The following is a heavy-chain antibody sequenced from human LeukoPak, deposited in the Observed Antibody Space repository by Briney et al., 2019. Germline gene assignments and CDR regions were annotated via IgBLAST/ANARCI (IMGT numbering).Heavy chain of an antibody. J-gene: IGHJ5*02. CDR1: GYTFTSYG. D-gene: IGHD3-10*01. V-gene: IGHV1-18*01. CDR3: ARIVTMVRGVIVRGYNWFDP. CDR2: ISAYNGNT. Sequence: GASVKVSCKASGYTFTSYGISWVRQAPGQGLEWMGWISAYNGNTNYAQKLQGRVTMTTDTSTSTAYMELRSLRSDDTAVYYCARIVTMVRGVIVRGYNWFDPWGQGTLVTVSS.